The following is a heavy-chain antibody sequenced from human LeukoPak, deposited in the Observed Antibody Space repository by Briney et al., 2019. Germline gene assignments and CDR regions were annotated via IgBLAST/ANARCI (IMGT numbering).Heavy chain of an antibody. CDR2: IIPIFGTA. CDR1: GGTFSSYA. Sequence: ASVKVSCKASGGTFSSYAISWVRQAPGQGLEWMGGIIPIFGTANYAQKFQGRVTITTDGSTSTAYMELSSLRSEDTAVYYCAREDPSGSFYFDYWGQGTLVTVSS. V-gene: IGHV1-69*05. D-gene: IGHD1-26*01. J-gene: IGHJ4*02. CDR3: AREDPSGSFYFDY.